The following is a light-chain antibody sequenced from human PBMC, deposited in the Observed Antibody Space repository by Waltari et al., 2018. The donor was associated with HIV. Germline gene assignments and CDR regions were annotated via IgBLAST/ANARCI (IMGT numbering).Light chain of an antibody. J-gene: IGLJ2*01. CDR2: SNN. V-gene: IGLV1-44*01. Sequence: QSVLTQPPSASGTPGQNVTISCSGNTSTIGTNLVNWYQQFPGAAPKPLICSNNQRPSGVHARFSSPKSGSSTSPAISGLQSEDEADYFCAAWNDTLNGLFGGGTKLTVL. CDR3: AAWNDTLNGL. CDR1: TSTIGTNL.